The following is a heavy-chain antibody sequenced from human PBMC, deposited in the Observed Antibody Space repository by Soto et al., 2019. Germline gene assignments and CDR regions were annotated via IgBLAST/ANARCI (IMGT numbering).Heavy chain of an antibody. V-gene: IGHV4-31*03. CDR2: IYYSGST. Sequence: QVQLQESGPGLVKPSQTLSLTCTVSGGSISSGGYYWSWIRQHPGKGLEWIGYIYYSGSTYYNPSLKSRXXIXVXXSKNQFSLKLSSVTAADTAVYYCARDQGRWFGEFHWGQGTLVTVSS. CDR3: ARDQGRWFGEFH. D-gene: IGHD3-10*01. CDR1: GGSISSGGYY. J-gene: IGHJ4*02.